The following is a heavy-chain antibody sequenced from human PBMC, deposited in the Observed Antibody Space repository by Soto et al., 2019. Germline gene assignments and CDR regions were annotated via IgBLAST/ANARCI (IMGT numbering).Heavy chain of an antibody. D-gene: IGHD3-3*01. J-gene: IGHJ5*02. CDR1: GGSFSGYY. Sequence: SETLSLTCAVYGGSFSGYYWSWIRQPPGKGLEWIGEINHSGSTNYNPSLKSRVTISVDTSKNQFSLKLSSVTAADTAVYYCARGKGVYYDFWSGYSHNWFGPWGQGTLVTVSS. CDR3: ARGKGVYYDFWSGYSHNWFGP. V-gene: IGHV4-34*01. CDR2: INHSGST.